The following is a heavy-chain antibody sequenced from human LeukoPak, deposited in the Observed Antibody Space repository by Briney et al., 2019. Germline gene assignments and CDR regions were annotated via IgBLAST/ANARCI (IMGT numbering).Heavy chain of an antibody. CDR2: IKSKTDGGTT. CDR1: GFTFSNAW. V-gene: IGHV3-15*01. Sequence: GGSLRLSCAASGFTFSNAWMSWVRQAPGKGLEWGGRIKSKTDGGTTDYAAPVKGRFTISRDDSKNTLYLQMNSLKTEDTAVYYCLRDWYGSGSYWQIRESYFDYWGQGTLVTVSS. J-gene: IGHJ4*02. D-gene: IGHD3-10*01. CDR3: LRDWYGSGSYWQIRESYFDY.